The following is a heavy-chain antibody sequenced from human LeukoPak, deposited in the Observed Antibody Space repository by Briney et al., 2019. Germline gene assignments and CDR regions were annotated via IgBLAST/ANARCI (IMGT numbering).Heavy chain of an antibody. J-gene: IGHJ4*02. V-gene: IGHV3-11*01. Sequence: GGSLRLSCADSGFTFSDYYMSWIRQAPGKGLEWVSYISSSGSTIYYADSVKGRFTISRDNAKNSPYLQMNSLRAEDTAVYYCATLGDTPEYSGSYYSGYWGQGTLVTVSS. CDR3: ATLGDTPEYSGSYYSGY. D-gene: IGHD1-26*01. CDR2: ISSSGSTI. CDR1: GFTFSDYY.